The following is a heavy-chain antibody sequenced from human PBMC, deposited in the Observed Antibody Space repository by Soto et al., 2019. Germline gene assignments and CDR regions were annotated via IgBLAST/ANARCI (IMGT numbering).Heavy chain of an antibody. V-gene: IGHV3-23*01. CDR1: GFTFSSYA. D-gene: IGHD5-18*01. Sequence: EVQLLESGGGLVQPGGSLRLSCAASGFTFSSYAMSWVRQAPGKGLEWVSGLSGSGGSTYYADSVKGRFTISRDKSKNTLYLQTNSLRAEDTAVYYCAKERGYNYGYDAMDVWGQGTTVTVSS. J-gene: IGHJ6*02. CDR2: LSGSGGST. CDR3: AKERGYNYGYDAMDV.